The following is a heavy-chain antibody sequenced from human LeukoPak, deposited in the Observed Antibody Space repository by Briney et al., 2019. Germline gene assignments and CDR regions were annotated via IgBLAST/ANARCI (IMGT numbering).Heavy chain of an antibody. Sequence: GGSLRLSCAASGFTFSSYGMHWVRQAPGKGLEWVAVISYDGSNKYYADSVEGRFTISRDNAKSSLYLEMNSLRVEDMALYYCAKGLESSSSSTDAFDTWGQGTMVTVSS. J-gene: IGHJ3*02. D-gene: IGHD6-6*01. CDR1: GFTFSSYG. CDR3: AKGLESSSSSTDAFDT. CDR2: ISYDGSNK. V-gene: IGHV3-30*18.